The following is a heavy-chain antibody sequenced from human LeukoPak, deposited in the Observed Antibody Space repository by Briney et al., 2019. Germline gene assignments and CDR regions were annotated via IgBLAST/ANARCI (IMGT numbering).Heavy chain of an antibody. CDR3: ARQAYSGSYSYYFDY. D-gene: IGHD1-26*01. CDR2: IYYSGST. CDR1: GGSISSSSYY. J-gene: IGHJ4*02. V-gene: IGHV4-39*01. Sequence: SETLSLTCTVSGGSISSSSYYWGWSRQPPGKGLEWIGRIYYSGSTYYNPSLKSRVTISVDTSKNKFSLKLRSVTAADTAVYYCARQAYSGSYSYYFDYWGQGTLVTVSP.